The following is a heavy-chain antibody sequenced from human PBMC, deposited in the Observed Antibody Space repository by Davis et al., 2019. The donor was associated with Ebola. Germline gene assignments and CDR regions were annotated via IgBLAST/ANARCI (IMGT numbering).Heavy chain of an antibody. J-gene: IGHJ6*03. CDR1: GYTFTGYY. Sequence: ASAQVSCKASGYTFTGYYMHWVRQAPGQGLEWMGWINPNSGATNYVQKFQGRVTMTRDTSISTAYMERSRLRSDDTAVYYCARSRYCSGGSCHSDYYMDVWGKGTTVTVSS. CDR2: INPNSGAT. CDR3: ARSRYCSGGSCHSDYYMDV. V-gene: IGHV1-2*02. D-gene: IGHD2-15*01.